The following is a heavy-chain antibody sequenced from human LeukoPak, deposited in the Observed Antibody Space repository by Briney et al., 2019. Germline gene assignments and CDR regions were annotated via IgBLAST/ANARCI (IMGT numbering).Heavy chain of an antibody. V-gene: IGHV3-72*01. Sequence: GGSLRLSCAASGFTFSDHYMDWVRQAPGKGLEWVGRTRNKANSYTTEYAASVKGRFTISRDDSKNSLYLQMNSLKTEDTAVYYCAKDVIRGGIAYFESWGQGTQVAVSS. CDR1: GFTFSDHY. J-gene: IGHJ4*02. CDR3: AKDVIRGGIAYFES. D-gene: IGHD3-10*01. CDR2: TRNKANSYTT.